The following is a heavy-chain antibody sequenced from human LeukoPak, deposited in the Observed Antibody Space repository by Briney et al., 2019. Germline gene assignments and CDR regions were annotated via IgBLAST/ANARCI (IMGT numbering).Heavy chain of an antibody. CDR3: AREYYDSSGPFDY. J-gene: IGHJ4*02. CDR1: GFTFSSYG. D-gene: IGHD3-22*01. V-gene: IGHV3-33*01. CDR2: IWYDGSNK. Sequence: GGSLRLSCAASGFTFSSYGMHWVRQAPGKGLEWVAVIWYDGSNKYYADSEKGRFTISRDNSKNTLYLQMNSLRAEDTAVYYCAREYYDSSGPFDYWGQGTLVTVSS.